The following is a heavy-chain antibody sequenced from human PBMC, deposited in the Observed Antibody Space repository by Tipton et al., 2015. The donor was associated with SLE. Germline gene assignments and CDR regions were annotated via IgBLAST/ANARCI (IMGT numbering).Heavy chain of an antibody. D-gene: IGHD6-13*01. CDR2: IFDNGNS. J-gene: IGHJ3*02. V-gene: IGHV4-59*01. CDR3: ARVVYSFSDAFDI. CDR1: GASMSGYY. Sequence: TLSLTCTVSGASMSGYYWSWIRQSPGKGLEWIGYIFDNGNSNYDPSLKSRVTISIDTSKNQFSLRLTSLTAADTAVYYCARVVYSFSDAFDIWGPGTLVTVSS.